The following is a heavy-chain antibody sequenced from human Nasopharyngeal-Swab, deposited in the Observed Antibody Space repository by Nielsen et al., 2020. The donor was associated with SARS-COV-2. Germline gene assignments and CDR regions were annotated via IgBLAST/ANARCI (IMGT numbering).Heavy chain of an antibody. Sequence: WFRQPPGKGLEWIGEINHSGSTNYNPSLKSRVTISVDTSKNQFSLKLSSVTAADTAVYYCARAIFGVVIIFNYYYMDVWGKGTTVTVSS. V-gene: IGHV4-34*01. D-gene: IGHD3-3*01. CDR3: ARAIFGVVIIFNYYYMDV. J-gene: IGHJ6*03. CDR2: INHSGST.